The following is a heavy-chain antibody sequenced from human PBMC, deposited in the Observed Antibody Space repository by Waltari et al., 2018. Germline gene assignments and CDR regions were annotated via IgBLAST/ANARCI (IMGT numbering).Heavy chain of an antibody. CDR2: IRWNSWTI. D-gene: IGHD2-2*01. CDR3: AKDSQGYCSSAGCFEARYFDY. J-gene: IGHJ4*02. V-gene: IGHV3-9*01. Sequence: EVQLVESGGGLVQPGRSLRLSCAASGFTFDDYAIHWVRQAPGKGLEWVSGIRWNSWTIDYADSVKGRFTISRDNAKNFLYLQLNSLRAEDTALYYCAKDSQGYCSSAGCFEARYFDYWGQGTLVTVSS. CDR1: GFTFDDYA.